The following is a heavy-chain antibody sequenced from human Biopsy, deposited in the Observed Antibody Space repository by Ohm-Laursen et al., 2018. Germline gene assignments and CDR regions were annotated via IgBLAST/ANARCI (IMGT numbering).Heavy chain of an antibody. CDR3: VRGVDYYDPYHYYALDV. CDR2: IYYSGTT. Sequence: SETLSLTCYVSGGSVTGYYWSWIRQPPDKGLEWIGYIYYSGTTSYSPFLESRVTISVDTSKNQFSLKVRSGTAADTAVYYCVRGVDYYDPYHYYALDVWGQGTTVTVSS. V-gene: IGHV4-59*02. CDR1: GGSVTGYY. D-gene: IGHD3-22*01. J-gene: IGHJ6*02.